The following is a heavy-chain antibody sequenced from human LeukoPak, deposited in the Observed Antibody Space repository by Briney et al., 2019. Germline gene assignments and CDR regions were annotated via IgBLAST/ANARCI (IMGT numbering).Heavy chain of an antibody. J-gene: IGHJ5*02. CDR2: IYYSGST. D-gene: IGHD3-9*01. V-gene: IGHV4-59*01. Sequence: SQTLSLTCTVSGGSISSYYWSWIRQPPGKGLEWIGYIYYSGSTNYNPSLRSRITMSVDASKNQFSLKLSSVTAADTAVYYCARGDVLRNFDWFGSLDPWGQGTLVTVSS. CDR1: GGSISSYY. CDR3: ARGDVLRNFDWFGSLDP.